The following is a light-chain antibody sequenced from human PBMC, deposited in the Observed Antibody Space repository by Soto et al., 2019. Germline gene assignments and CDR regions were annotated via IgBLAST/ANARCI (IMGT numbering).Light chain of an antibody. CDR1: QSVSID. V-gene: IGKV3-11*01. J-gene: IGKJ1*01. CDR3: QQRSQWPWT. Sequence: EIVLTQSPGTLSLSPVESATLSCRASQSVSIDLAWYHQNPGQAPSLLSYDASNRATGIAARFSGGGSGTEFTLTISSPEPEDFAVYYCQQRSQWPWTFGQGTKVDIK. CDR2: DAS.